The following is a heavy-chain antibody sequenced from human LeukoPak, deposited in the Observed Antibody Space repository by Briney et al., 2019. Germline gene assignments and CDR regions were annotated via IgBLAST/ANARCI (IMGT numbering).Heavy chain of an antibody. D-gene: IGHD3-10*01. CDR3: ARDSDGSGRFDY. V-gene: IGHV3-30*04. CDR2: ISYDGSNK. Sequence: PGRSLRLSCAASGFTFSSYAMHWVRQAPGKGLEWVAVISYDGSNKYYADSVKGRFTISRDNSKNTPYLQMNSLRAEDTAVYYCARDSDGSGRFDYWGQGTLVTVSS. J-gene: IGHJ4*02. CDR1: GFTFSSYA.